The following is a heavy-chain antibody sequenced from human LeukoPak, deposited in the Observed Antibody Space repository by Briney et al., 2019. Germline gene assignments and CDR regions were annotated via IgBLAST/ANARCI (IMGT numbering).Heavy chain of an antibody. CDR2: INPNSGGT. Sequence: ASVKVSCKASGYTFTGYYMHWVRQAPGQGLEWMGWINPNSGGTNYAQKFQGRVTMTRDTSISTAYMELSRLRSDDTAVYYCARDAGVRIAVAGPYYFDYWGQGTLVTVSS. V-gene: IGHV1-2*02. D-gene: IGHD6-19*01. CDR3: ARDAGVRIAVAGPYYFDY. J-gene: IGHJ4*02. CDR1: GYTFTGYY.